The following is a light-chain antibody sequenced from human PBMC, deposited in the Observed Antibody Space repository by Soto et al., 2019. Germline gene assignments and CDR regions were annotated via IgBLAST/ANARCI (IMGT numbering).Light chain of an antibody. CDR3: SSYAGSNNLGV. V-gene: IGLV2-8*01. J-gene: IGLJ2*01. CDR1: SSDVGGYNY. Sequence: QSALTQPPSASGSPGQSVTISCTGTSSDVGGYNYVSWYQQHPGKAPKLMIYEVSKRPSGVPDRFSGSKSGNTASLTVSGLQGEDEAAYYCSSYAGSNNLGVFGGGTKLTVL. CDR2: EVS.